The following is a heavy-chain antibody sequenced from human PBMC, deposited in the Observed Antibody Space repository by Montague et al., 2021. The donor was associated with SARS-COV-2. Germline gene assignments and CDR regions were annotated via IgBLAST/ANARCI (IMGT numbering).Heavy chain of an antibody. CDR3: ARVKGIAVAGTDF. J-gene: IGHJ4*02. CDR1: GFTFSSYT. Sequence: SLRLSCAGSGFTFSSYTMNWVRQAPGKGLEWVSSITSRSSATFYADSVKGRFTISRDNAKNSLYLQMNSLRAEDTADYYCARVKGIAVAGTDFWGQGTLLTVSS. V-gene: IGHV3-21*01. D-gene: IGHD6-19*01. CDR2: ITSRSSAT.